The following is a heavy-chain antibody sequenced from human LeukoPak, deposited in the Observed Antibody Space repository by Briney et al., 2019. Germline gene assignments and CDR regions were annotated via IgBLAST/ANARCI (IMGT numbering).Heavy chain of an antibody. Sequence: ASVKVSCKVSGYSLTDLSMHWVRQAPGKGLEWMGGYDPEHEETIYAQKFQGRVTMTEDTSSDTAYMELSSLRSEDTAVCYCITPLGYCSSASCRHGMDVWGQGTTVIVS. CDR2: YDPEHEET. J-gene: IGHJ6*02. CDR1: GYSLTDLS. D-gene: IGHD2-2*01. V-gene: IGHV1-24*01. CDR3: ITPLGYCSSASCRHGMDV.